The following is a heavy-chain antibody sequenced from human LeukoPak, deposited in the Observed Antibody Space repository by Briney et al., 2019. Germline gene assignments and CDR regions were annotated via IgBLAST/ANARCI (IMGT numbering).Heavy chain of an antibody. V-gene: IGHV3-33*01. J-gene: IGHJ4*02. CDR2: IWYDGSNK. Sequence: GGSLRLSCAASGFTFSSYGMHWVRQAPGKGLEWVALIWYDGSNKYYTDSVKGRLTISRDNSKNTLYLRMNSLRAEDTAVYYCAREGPRGNSQFDYWGQGTLVTVSS. CDR3: AREGPRGNSQFDY. CDR1: GFTFSSYG. D-gene: IGHD2/OR15-2a*01.